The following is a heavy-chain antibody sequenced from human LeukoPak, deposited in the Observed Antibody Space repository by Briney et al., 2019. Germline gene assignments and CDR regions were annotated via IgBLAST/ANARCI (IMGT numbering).Heavy chain of an antibody. CDR2: INPSGGST. V-gene: IGHV1-46*01. Sequence: GASVKVSCKASGGTFSSYAISWVRQAPGQGLEWMGIINPSGGSTSYAQKFQGRVTMTRDTSTSTVYMELSSLRSEDMAVYYCARDGSTGYSYGPTYYFDYWGQGTLVTVSS. J-gene: IGHJ4*02. CDR3: ARDGSTGYSYGPTYYFDY. CDR1: GGTFSSYA. D-gene: IGHD5-18*01.